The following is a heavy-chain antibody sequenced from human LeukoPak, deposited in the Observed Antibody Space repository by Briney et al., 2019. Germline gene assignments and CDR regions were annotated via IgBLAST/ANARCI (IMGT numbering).Heavy chain of an antibody. J-gene: IGHJ3*02. V-gene: IGHV3-23*01. Sequence: GRSLRLSCAASGFTFSSYAMHWVRQAPGKGLEWVSAISGSGGSTYYGDSVKGRFTISRDNSKNTLYLQMNSLRAEDTAVYYCAKDRYYGSGSRDSFGIWGQGTMVTVSS. CDR3: AKDRYYGSGSRDSFGI. CDR1: GFTFSSYA. D-gene: IGHD3-10*01. CDR2: ISGSGGST.